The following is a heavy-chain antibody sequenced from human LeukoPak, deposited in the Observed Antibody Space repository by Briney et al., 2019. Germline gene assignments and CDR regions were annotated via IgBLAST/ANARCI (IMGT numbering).Heavy chain of an antibody. Sequence: GGSLRLSCAASGFSFSYHGMNWVRQAPGKGLEWLSGVSPPGGGTYYADSVKGRFTISRDDSRNTLSLQMDSLRAEDTAVYYCARSGAISGGFDPWGQGTLVTVSS. CDR3: ARSGAISGGFDP. V-gene: IGHV3-23*01. J-gene: IGHJ5*02. CDR2: VSPPGGGT. D-gene: IGHD1-26*01. CDR1: GFSFSYHG.